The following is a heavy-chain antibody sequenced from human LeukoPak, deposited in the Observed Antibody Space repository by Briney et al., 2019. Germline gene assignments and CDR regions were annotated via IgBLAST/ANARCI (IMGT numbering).Heavy chain of an antibody. V-gene: IGHV3-73*01. J-gene: IGHJ4*02. Sequence: PGVSLRLSCAASWFTFSGSAKHWVRQASGKGLEWVGRIRSKANSYATAYAASVKGRFTISRDDSKNTAYLQMNSLKTEDTAVYYCTTQVGATSDSDYWGQGTLVTVSS. D-gene: IGHD1-26*01. CDR1: WFTFSGSA. CDR2: IRSKANSYAT. CDR3: TTQVGATSDSDY.